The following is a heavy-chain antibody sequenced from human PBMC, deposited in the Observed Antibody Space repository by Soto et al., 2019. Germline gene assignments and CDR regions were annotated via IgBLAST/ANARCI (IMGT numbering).Heavy chain of an antibody. CDR3: ARESWSSGWGGAFDI. Sequence: GGSLRLSCAASGFTVSSNYMSWVRQAPGKGLEWVSVIYSGGSTYYADSVKGRFTISRDNSKNTLYLQMNSLRAEDTAVYYCARESWSSGWGGAFDIWGQGTMVTVSS. CDR2: IYSGGST. CDR1: GFTVSSNY. D-gene: IGHD6-19*01. J-gene: IGHJ3*02. V-gene: IGHV3-53*01.